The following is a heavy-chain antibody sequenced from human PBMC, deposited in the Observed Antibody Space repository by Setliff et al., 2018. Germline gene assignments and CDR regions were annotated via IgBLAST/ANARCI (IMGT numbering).Heavy chain of an antibody. J-gene: IGHJ6*03. CDR1: GFTFSSYA. CDR2: IYSGGSST. CDR3: AKAAGGYCSSTSCYYDYYYMDV. Sequence: GGSLRLSCAASGFTFSSYAMSWVRQAPGKGLEWVSVIYSGGSSTYYADSVKGRFTISRDNSKNTLYLQMNSLRAEDTAVYYCAKAAGGYCSSTSCYYDYYYMDVWGKGTTVTVSS. V-gene: IGHV3-23*03. D-gene: IGHD2-2*01.